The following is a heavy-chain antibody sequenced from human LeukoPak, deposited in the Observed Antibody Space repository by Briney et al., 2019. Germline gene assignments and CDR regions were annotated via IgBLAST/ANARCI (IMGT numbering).Heavy chain of an antibody. CDR1: GYPFSAHF. V-gene: IGHV7-4-1*02. J-gene: IGHJ4*02. CDR2: IDTTTGNP. CDR3: VRGTPTPGMDY. Sequence: ASVRVSRKASGYPFSAHFLNWVRQAPGQGLEWMGNIDTTTGNPRYAQDFTGRFVFSLDTSVSTAYLQITSLKADDTAAYYCVRGTPTPGMDYWGQGTQVTVSS. D-gene: IGHD3-10*01.